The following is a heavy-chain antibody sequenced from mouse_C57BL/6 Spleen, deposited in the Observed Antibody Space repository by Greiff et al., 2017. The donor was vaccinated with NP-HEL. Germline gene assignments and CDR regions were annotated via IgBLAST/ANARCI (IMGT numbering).Heavy chain of an antibody. CDR3: ARVTWDYYAMDY. D-gene: IGHD2-13*01. CDR1: GFTFSSYA. Sequence: EVKLVESGGGLVKPGGSLKLSCAASGFTFSSYAMSWVRQTPEKRLEWVATISDGGSYTYYPDNVKGRFTISRDNAKNNLYLQMSHLKSEDTAMYYCARVTWDYYAMDYWGQGTSVTVSS. J-gene: IGHJ4*01. CDR2: ISDGGSYT. V-gene: IGHV5-4*03.